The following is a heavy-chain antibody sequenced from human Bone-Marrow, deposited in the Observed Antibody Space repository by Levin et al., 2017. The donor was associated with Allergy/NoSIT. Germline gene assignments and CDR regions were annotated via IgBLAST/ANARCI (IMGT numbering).Heavy chain of an antibody. V-gene: IGHV4-4*02. Sequence: SSETLSLTCVVSGGSITRGDWWSWVRQTPGKGLEWIGEIGYSGSTNYNPSLQSRFTLSIDTSKNQFSLKLTSVTAADTAVYYCARLPKWQYYYFDSWGPGTVVTVSS. CDR1: GGSITRGDW. CDR3: ARLPKWQYYYFDS. CDR2: IGYSGST. D-gene: IGHD5-12*01. J-gene: IGHJ4*02.